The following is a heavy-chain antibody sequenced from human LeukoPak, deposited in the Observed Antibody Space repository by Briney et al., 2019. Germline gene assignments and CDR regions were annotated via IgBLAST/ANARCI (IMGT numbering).Heavy chain of an antibody. D-gene: IGHD6-13*01. J-gene: IGHJ4*02. CDR2: IYWDDDK. V-gene: IGHV2-5*02. Sequence: CGPTLVKPTQTLTLSCTFSGFSLSTSGVGVCWIRQPPGKALEWLALIYWDDDKRYSPSLKSRLTITKDTSKNQMVLTMTNMDPVDTATYYCAHGTSSSWLDYWGQGTRVTVSS. CDR3: AHGTSSSWLDY. CDR1: GFSLSTSGVG.